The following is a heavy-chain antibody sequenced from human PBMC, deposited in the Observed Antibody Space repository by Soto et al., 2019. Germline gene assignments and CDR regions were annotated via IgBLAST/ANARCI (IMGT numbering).Heavy chain of an antibody. Sequence: SETLSLTCTVSGGSISSSSDYWGWIRQPPGKGLEWIGSIYYSGSTYYNPSLKSRVTISVDTSKNQFSLKLSSVTAADTAVYYCARPSGDYGGNLYYFDYWGQGTLVTVSS. D-gene: IGHD4-17*01. CDR1: GGSISSSSDY. CDR3: ARPSGDYGGNLYYFDY. V-gene: IGHV4-39*01. J-gene: IGHJ4*02. CDR2: IYYSGST.